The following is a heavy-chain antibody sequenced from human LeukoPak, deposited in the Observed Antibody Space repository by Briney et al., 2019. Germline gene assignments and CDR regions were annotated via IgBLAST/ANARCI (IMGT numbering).Heavy chain of an antibody. CDR2: ISSSGSTI. Sequence: GGSLRLSCAASGFTVSNNYMNWVRQAPGKGLEWVSYISSSGSTIYYADSVKGRFTISRDNANNSLYLQMNSLRAGDTAVYYCARRHRFDYWGQGTLVTVSS. CDR3: ARRHRFDY. CDR1: GFTVSNNY. J-gene: IGHJ4*02. V-gene: IGHV3-11*04.